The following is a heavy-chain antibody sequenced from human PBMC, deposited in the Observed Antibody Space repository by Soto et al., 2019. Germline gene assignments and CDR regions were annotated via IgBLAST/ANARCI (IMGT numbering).Heavy chain of an antibody. D-gene: IGHD6-13*01. CDR2: ISWNSGSI. Sequence: EVQLVESGGGLVQPGRSLRLSCAASGFTFDDYAMHWVRQAPGKGLEWVSGISWNSGSIGYADSVKGRFTISRDNAKNSLYLQMNSLRAEDTALYYCAKAPAAAGTPGYFQLWGQGTLVTVSS. CDR3: AKAPAAAGTPGYFQL. J-gene: IGHJ1*01. CDR1: GFTFDDYA. V-gene: IGHV3-9*01.